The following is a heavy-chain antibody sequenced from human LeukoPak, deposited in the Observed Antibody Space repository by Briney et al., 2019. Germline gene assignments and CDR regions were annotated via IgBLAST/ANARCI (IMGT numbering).Heavy chain of an antibody. V-gene: IGHV4-59*01. CDR1: GGSISSYY. Sequence: SETLSLTGTVSGGSISSYYWSWIRQPPGKGLEWIGYIYYSGSTNYNPSLKSRVTISVDTSKNQFSLKLSSVIAADTAVYYCARGGPIGYGLPLGYWGQGTLVTVSS. CDR2: IYYSGST. J-gene: IGHJ4*02. D-gene: IGHD5-18*01. CDR3: ARGGPIGYGLPLGY.